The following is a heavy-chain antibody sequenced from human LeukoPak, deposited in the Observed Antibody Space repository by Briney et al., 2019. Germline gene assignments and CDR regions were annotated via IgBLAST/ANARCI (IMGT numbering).Heavy chain of an antibody. CDR2: INTDGSTT. V-gene: IGHV3-74*01. Sequence: GGSLRLSCAASGFTFSSHWMHWVRQAPGKGLVWVSIINTDGSTTRYADSVEGRFTISRDNARNTLYLEMNSPRVEDTAVYYCARDGVRGNYDHIHFDFWGRGALVTVSS. D-gene: IGHD3-22*01. CDR1: GFTFSSHW. CDR3: ARDGVRGNYDHIHFDF. J-gene: IGHJ4*02.